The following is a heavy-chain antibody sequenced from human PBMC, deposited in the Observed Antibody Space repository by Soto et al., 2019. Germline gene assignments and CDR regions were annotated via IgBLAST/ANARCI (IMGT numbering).Heavy chain of an antibody. CDR3: ARMGAGDIVVVPAATPRWFDY. V-gene: IGHV4-34*01. J-gene: IGHJ4*02. CDR2: IHHSGST. Sequence: SETLSLTCTVSGGSISYEYYHWTWIRQSPGKGLEWIGEIHHSGSTNYNPSFKSRVTISVDTSKNQFSLKLSSVTAADTAVYYCARMGAGDIVVVPAATPRWFDYWGQGTLVTVSS. CDR1: GGSISYEYYH. D-gene: IGHD2-2*01.